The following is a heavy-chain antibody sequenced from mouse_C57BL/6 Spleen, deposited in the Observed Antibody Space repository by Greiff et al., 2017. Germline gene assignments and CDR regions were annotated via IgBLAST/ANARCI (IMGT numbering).Heavy chain of an antibody. J-gene: IGHJ4*01. CDR3: TRGGDEDYYAMDD. Sequence: QVQLQQSGAELARPGASVKLSCKASGYTFTSYGISWVKQRTGQGLEWIGEIYPRSGNTYYNEKFKGEATLTADTSSSTAYMEPRSLTSGDSAVYFCTRGGDEDYYAMDDWGQGTSVTVSS. CDR2: IYPRSGNT. V-gene: IGHV1-81*01. CDR1: GYTFTSYG.